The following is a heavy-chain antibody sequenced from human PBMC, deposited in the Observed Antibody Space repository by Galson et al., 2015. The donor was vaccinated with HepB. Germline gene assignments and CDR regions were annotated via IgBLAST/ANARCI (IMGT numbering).Heavy chain of an antibody. V-gene: IGHV3-7*03. D-gene: IGHD3-3*01. Sequence: SLRLSCAASGFTFSSYWMSWVRQAPGKGLEWVANIKQDGSEKYYVDSVKGRFTISRDNAKNSLYLQMNSLRAEDTAVYYCARDEVVYDFWSGHAHYFDYWGQGTLVTVSS. CDR3: ARDEVVYDFWSGHAHYFDY. CDR2: IKQDGSEK. CDR1: GFTFSSYW. J-gene: IGHJ4*02.